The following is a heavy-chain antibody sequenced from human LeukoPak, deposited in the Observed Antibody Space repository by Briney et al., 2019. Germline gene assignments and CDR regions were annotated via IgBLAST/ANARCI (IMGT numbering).Heavy chain of an antibody. V-gene: IGHV3-74*01. CDR1: GFTFSDYW. J-gene: IGHJ5*01. Sequence: PGGSLRLSCAASGFTFSDYWMYWLRQAPGKGLVWVSRINSDDSSTSYADSVQGRFIISRDNAPNTLYLQMNSLRAEDTAVYYCATCVVVPGLPDSWGQGTLVHVSS. CDR2: INSDDSST. D-gene: IGHD2-21*02. CDR3: ATCVVVPGLPDS.